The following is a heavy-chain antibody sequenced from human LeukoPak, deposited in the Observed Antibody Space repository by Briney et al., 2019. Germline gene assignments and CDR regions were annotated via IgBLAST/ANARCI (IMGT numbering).Heavy chain of an antibody. CDR1: GGSISSSSYY. V-gene: IGHV4-39*01. D-gene: IGHD6-13*01. CDR2: IYYSGST. CDR3: ASGIAAAADY. Sequence: TSETLSLTCTVSGGSISSSSYYWGWIRQPPGKGLEWIGSIYYSGSTYYNPSLESRVTISVDTSKNQFSLKLSSVTAADTAVYYCASGIAAAADYWGQGTLVTVSS. J-gene: IGHJ4*02.